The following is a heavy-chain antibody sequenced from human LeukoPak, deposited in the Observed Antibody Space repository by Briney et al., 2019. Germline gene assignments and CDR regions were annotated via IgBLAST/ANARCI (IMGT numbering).Heavy chain of an antibody. Sequence: PSETLTLTCAVYGGSFSGYYWSWIHQPPGKGLEWIGEINHSGSTNYNPSLKSRVTISVDTSKNQFSLKLSSVTAADTAVYYCARGQLTGYYYMDVWGKGTTVTVSS. V-gene: IGHV4-34*01. D-gene: IGHD1-1*01. CDR3: ARGQLTGYYYMDV. J-gene: IGHJ6*03. CDR2: INHSGST. CDR1: GGSFSGYY.